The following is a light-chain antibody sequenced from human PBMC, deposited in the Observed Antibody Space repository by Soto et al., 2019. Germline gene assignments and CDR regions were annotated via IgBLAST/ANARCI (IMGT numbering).Light chain of an antibody. CDR1: QSVSSN. Sequence: EIVMTQSPATLSVSPGERATLSCRASQSVSSNLAWYQQKPGRAPRLLIYGASTRATGIPARFSGSGSGTEFTLTISSLQSEDFAVYYCQHRSNWPLTFGGGTKVEI. V-gene: IGKV3-15*01. CDR3: QHRSNWPLT. CDR2: GAS. J-gene: IGKJ4*01.